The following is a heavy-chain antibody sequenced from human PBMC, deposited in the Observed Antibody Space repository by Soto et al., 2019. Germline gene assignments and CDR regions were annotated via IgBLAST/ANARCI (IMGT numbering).Heavy chain of an antibody. CDR1: GGSISSGGYY. D-gene: IGHD2-2*01. CDR3: ARDNLNLGYCSSTSCPYYGMDV. Sequence: PSETLSLTCTVSGGSISSGGYYWSWIRQHPGKGLEWIGYIYYSGSTYYNPSLKSRVTLSVDTSKNQFSLKLSSVTAADTAVYYCARDNLNLGYCSSTSCPYYGMDVWGQGTTVTVSS. CDR2: IYYSGST. V-gene: IGHV4-31*03. J-gene: IGHJ6*02.